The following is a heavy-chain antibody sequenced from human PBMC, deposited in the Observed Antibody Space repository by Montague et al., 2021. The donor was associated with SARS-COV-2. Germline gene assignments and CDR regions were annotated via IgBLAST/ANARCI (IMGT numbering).Heavy chain of an antibody. D-gene: IGHD3-22*01. J-gene: IGHJ4*02. CDR2: SGWDDDE. V-gene: IGHV2-70*11. CDR1: GFSLTTSGMV. CDR3: ARTRACYLASSGYSYCLDY. Sequence: PALVKPTQSLTLTCTFSGFSLTTSGMVVGWIRQPPGKALEWLARSGWDDDEYYSTSLKTRLTITKDTSKNQVVLTMTNMDPVDTVTYYCARTRACYLASSGYSYCLDYWGQGTLVTVSS.